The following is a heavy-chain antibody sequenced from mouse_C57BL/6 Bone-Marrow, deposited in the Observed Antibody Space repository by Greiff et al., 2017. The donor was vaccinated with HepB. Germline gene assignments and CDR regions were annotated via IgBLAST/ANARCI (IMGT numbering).Heavy chain of an antibody. D-gene: IGHD1-1*01. Sequence: EVKLMESGGGLVKPGGSLKLSCAASGFTFSDYGMHWVRQAPEKGLEWVAYISSGSSTSYYADTVKGRFTISRDNAKNTLFLQMTSLRSEDTAMYYCARRFLTTVVADYAMDYWGQGTSVTVSS. J-gene: IGHJ4*01. CDR2: ISSGSSTS. CDR3: ARRFLTTVVADYAMDY. V-gene: IGHV5-17*01. CDR1: GFTFSDYG.